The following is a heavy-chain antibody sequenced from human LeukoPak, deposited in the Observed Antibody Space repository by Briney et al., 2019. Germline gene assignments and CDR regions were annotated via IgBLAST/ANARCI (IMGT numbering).Heavy chain of an antibody. V-gene: IGHV4-34*01. J-gene: IGHJ4*02. CDR1: GGSFSSYY. CDR3: ALFEVVVGSTQDF. D-gene: IGHD2-15*01. CDR2: INHSGAT. Sequence: PSETLSLTCAVYGGSFSSYYWNWIRQPPGKGLEWIAEINHSGATNYNPSLKSRVTISVDRSKNQFPLKLRSVTATDTAVYYCALFEVVVGSTQDFWGQGTLVTVSS.